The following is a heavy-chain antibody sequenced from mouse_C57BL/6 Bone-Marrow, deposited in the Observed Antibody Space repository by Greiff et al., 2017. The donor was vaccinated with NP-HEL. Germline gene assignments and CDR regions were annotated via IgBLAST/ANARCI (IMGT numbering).Heavy chain of an antibody. V-gene: IGHV1-12*01. CDR1: GYTFTSYN. J-gene: IGHJ3*01. D-gene: IGHD1-1*02. CDR2: IYPGNGDL. Sequence: QSGAELVRPGASVKMSCKASGYTFTSYNMHWVKQTPRQGLEWIGAIYPGNGDLSYNQKFKGKATLTVDKSSSTAYMQLGSLTSEDSAVYFCARREAVGWFAYWGQGTLVTVSA. CDR3: ARREAVGWFAY.